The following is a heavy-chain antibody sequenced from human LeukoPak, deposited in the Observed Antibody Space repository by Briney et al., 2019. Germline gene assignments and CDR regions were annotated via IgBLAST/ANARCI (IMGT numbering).Heavy chain of an antibody. J-gene: IGHJ6*02. CDR3: AKDSYYDFWSGYSGLDYYYGMDV. Sequence: PGRSLRLSCAASGFTFSSYGMHWVRQAPGKGLEWVAVIWYDGSNKYYADSVKGRFTISRDNSKNTLYLQMNSLRAEDTAVYYCAKDSYYDFWSGYSGLDYYYGMDVWGQGTTVTVSS. CDR1: GFTFSSYG. D-gene: IGHD3-3*01. V-gene: IGHV3-33*06. CDR2: IWYDGSNK.